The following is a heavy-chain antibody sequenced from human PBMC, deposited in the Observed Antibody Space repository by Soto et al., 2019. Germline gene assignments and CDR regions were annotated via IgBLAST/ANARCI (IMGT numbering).Heavy chain of an antibody. J-gene: IGHJ6*02. Sequence: GGSLRLSCAASGFTVSGYGMHWVRQAPGKGLQWVAVIWFDGSNKYYADSVKGRFTISRDNSKNTLYLQMNSLRAEDTAVYYCARDRGSTPYYGMDVWGQGTTVTVSS. CDR1: GFTVSGYG. CDR2: IWFDGSNK. V-gene: IGHV3-33*08. CDR3: ARDRGSTPYYGMDV. D-gene: IGHD2-2*01.